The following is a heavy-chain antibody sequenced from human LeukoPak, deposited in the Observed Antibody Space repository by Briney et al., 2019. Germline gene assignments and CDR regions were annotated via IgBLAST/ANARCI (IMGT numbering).Heavy chain of an antibody. Sequence: SETLPLTCTVSGDSIISNIYWWDWVRLPPGKGLEWIGAAFYTGRTFYSPSLKRRVTISVDTSKNQFSLDLSSATAADTAVYYCARRRHNFDFYDVWGQGTRVTVSS. CDR1: GDSIISNIYW. V-gene: IGHV4-39*01. D-gene: IGHD3/OR15-3a*01. CDR3: ARRRHNFDFYDV. J-gene: IGHJ3*01. CDR2: AFYTGRT.